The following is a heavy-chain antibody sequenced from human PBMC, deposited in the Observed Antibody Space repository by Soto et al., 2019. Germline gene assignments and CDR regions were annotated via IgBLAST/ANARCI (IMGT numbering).Heavy chain of an antibody. CDR2: TYYRSKWYN. J-gene: IGHJ6*02. CDR1: GDSISSNSAA. CDR3: VRERYGAFNFYGMDV. V-gene: IGHV6-1*01. Sequence: PSQTLSLTCAISGDSISSNSAAWNWIRQSPSRGLEWLGRTYYRSKWYNDYAVSVRGRISINPDTPKNQFSLQLNSVTPEDTAVYYCVRERYGAFNFYGMDVWGQGTTVTVSS. D-gene: IGHD4-17*01.